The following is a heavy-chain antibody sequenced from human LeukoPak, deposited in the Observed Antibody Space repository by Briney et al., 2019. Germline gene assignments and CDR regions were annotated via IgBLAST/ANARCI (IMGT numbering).Heavy chain of an antibody. D-gene: IGHD1-1*01. J-gene: IGHJ6*02. CDR3: ATYINWVAGDV. CDR2: INHEGGGI. V-gene: IGHV3-7*01. CDR1: GFTFSESW. Sequence: GGSLRLSWAASGFTFSESWMGWVRQVPGQGLEWVAHINHEGGGIQYVDSVKGRFTISRDNAKGSVYLQMNSLRAEDTAIYHCATYINWVAGDVWGQGTTVIVSS.